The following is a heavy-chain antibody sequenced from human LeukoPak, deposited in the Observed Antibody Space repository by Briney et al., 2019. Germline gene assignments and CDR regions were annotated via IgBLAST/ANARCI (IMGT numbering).Heavy chain of an antibody. D-gene: IGHD3-10*01. CDR2: ISYDGSNK. J-gene: IGHJ4*02. CDR3: ARDLAGSLDY. CDR1: GFTFSSYA. V-gene: IGHV3-30-3*01. Sequence: GGSLRLSCAASGFTFSSYAMHWVRQAPGKGLEWVAVISYDGSNKYYADSVKGRFTISRDNSKNTLYLQMNSLRAEDTAVYYCARDLAGSLDYWGQGTLVTVSS.